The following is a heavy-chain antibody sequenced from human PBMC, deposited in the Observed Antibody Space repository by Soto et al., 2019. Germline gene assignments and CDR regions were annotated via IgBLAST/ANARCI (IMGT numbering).Heavy chain of an antibody. CDR3: ARGSDSYGEDWFDP. Sequence: QVQLVQSGAEVKKPGSSVKVSCKASGYTFTSYDINWVRQATGQGLEWMGWMNPNSGNTGYAQKFQGRVTMTRNTSISTAYMELSSLRSEDTAVYYCARGSDSYGEDWFDPWGQGTLVTVSS. J-gene: IGHJ5*02. D-gene: IGHD5-18*01. V-gene: IGHV1-8*01. CDR1: GYTFTSYD. CDR2: MNPNSGNT.